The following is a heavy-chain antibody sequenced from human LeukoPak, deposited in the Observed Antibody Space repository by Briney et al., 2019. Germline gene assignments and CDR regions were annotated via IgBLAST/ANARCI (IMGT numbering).Heavy chain of an antibody. Sequence: GGSLRLSCAASGFTFSSYGMHWVRQAPGKGLEWVAFIRYDGSNKYYADSVKGRFTISRDNSKNTLYLQMNSLRAEDTAVYYCARAVFYGAAYMDVWGKGTTVTVSS. CDR1: GFTFSSYG. V-gene: IGHV3-30*02. CDR2: IRYDGSNK. CDR3: ARAVFYGAAYMDV. D-gene: IGHD4-17*01. J-gene: IGHJ6*03.